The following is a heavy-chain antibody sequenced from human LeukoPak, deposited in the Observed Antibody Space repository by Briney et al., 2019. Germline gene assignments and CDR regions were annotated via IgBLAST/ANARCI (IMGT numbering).Heavy chain of an antibody. V-gene: IGHV3-7*04. D-gene: IGHD3-22*01. Sequence: GGSLRLSCAASGFTFRSYRMNWVRHAPGKGLEWVASIKQGESERYYVDSVNGRFTISRDNAKNSLYLQMNSLRAEDTAVYYCARGDNSAFDIWGQGTMVTVSS. CDR3: ARGDNSAFDI. J-gene: IGHJ3*02. CDR2: IKQGESER. CDR1: GFTFRSYR.